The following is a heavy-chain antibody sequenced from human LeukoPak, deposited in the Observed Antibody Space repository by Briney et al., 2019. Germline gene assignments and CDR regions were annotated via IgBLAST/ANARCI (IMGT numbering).Heavy chain of an antibody. J-gene: IGHJ4*02. V-gene: IGHV3-23*01. D-gene: IGHD3-10*01. CDR2: LGGSGDNT. Sequence: GGSLRLSCAASGFTFSNNAMSWVRQAAANGLAWVSGLGGSGDNTYYADSVKGRFTISRDNSKNTLYLQMNNLRAEYTAVYYCAKPQKYYGANCYDSWGQGTLVTVSS. CDR1: GFTFSNNA. CDR3: AKPQKYYGANCYDS.